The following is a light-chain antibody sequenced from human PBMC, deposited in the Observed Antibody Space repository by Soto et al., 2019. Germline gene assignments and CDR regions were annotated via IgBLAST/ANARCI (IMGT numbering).Light chain of an antibody. V-gene: IGKV3-15*01. CDR2: GAS. J-gene: IGKJ1*01. CDR3: QYENILWA. Sequence: EIVLKQSPATLSVYKGERATLSCRASQSVSSNLAWYQQKPVQAPRLLIYGASTRATGIPDRFSGSGSGTEFSLTANIQQSEDFAVYYCQYENILWAFGQVAKVDVK. CDR1: QSVSSN.